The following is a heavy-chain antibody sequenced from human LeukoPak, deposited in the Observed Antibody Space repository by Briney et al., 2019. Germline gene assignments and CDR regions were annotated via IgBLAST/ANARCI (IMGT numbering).Heavy chain of an antibody. D-gene: IGHD1-26*01. J-gene: IGHJ4*02. V-gene: IGHV1-18*01. CDR1: GYTFTSYD. CDR3: ARYSGSYFNDY. CDR2: MNPNSGNT. Sequence: GASVKVSCKASGYTFTSYDINWVRQATGQGLEWMGWMNPNSGNTNYAQKLQGRVTMTTDTSTSTAYMELRSLRSDDTAVYYCARYSGSYFNDYWGQGTLVTVSS.